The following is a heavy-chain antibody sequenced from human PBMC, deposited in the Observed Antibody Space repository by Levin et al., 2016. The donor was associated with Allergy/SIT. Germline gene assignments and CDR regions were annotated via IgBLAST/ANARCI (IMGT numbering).Heavy chain of an antibody. V-gene: IGHV4-39*01. Sequence: SETLSLTCTVSGGSVTSISSYWGWIRQAPGKGLEWIGSSYYSGTTYYSPSLNSRVTISVDTSKNQFSLRLTSVTAADTAVYYCARHQFGVLNSAWYYWGQGTLVTVSS. CDR3: ARHQFGVLNSAWYY. CDR1: GGSVTSISSY. J-gene: IGHJ4*02. CDR2: SYYSGTT. D-gene: IGHD6-19*01.